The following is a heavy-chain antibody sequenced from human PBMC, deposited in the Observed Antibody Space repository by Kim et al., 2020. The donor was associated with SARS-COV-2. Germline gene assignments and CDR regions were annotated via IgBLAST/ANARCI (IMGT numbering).Heavy chain of an antibody. V-gene: IGHV3-48*03. D-gene: IGHD4-4*01. CDR1: GFTFSSYE. Sequence: GGSLRLSCAASGFTFSSYEMNWVRQAPGKGLEWVSYISSSGSTIYYADSVKGRFTISRDNAKNSLYLQMNSLRAEDTAVYYCARDGGIGYSNYQAYYYYGMDVWGQGTTVTVSS. CDR3: ARDGGIGYSNYQAYYYYGMDV. J-gene: IGHJ6*02. CDR2: ISSSGSTI.